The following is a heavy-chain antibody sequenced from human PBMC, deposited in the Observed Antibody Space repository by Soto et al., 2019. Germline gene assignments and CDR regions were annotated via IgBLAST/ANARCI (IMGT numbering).Heavy chain of an antibody. V-gene: IGHV4-39*01. J-gene: IGHJ3*02. Sequence: PSETLSLTCTVSGGSISSSSYYWGWIRQPPGKGLEWIGSIYYSGSTYYNPSLKSRVTISVDTSKNQFSLKLSSVTAADTAVYYCARRYDYVWGSYRYSGAPGAFDIWGQGTMVTVS. CDR3: ARRYDYVWGSYRYSGAPGAFDI. D-gene: IGHD3-16*02. CDR1: GGSISSSSYY. CDR2: IYYSGST.